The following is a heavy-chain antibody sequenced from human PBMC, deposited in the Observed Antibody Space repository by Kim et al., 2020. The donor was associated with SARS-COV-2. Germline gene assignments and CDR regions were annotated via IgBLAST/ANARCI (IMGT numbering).Heavy chain of an antibody. Sequence: SETLSLTCAVYGGSFSGYYWSWIRQPPGKGLEWIGEINHSGSTNYNPSLKSRVTISVDTSKNQFSLKLSSVTAADTAVYYCARGRPGYCSSTSCYIINYWGQGTLVTVSS. D-gene: IGHD2-2*02. V-gene: IGHV4-34*01. J-gene: IGHJ4*02. CDR2: INHSGST. CDR3: ARGRPGYCSSTSCYIINY. CDR1: GGSFSGYY.